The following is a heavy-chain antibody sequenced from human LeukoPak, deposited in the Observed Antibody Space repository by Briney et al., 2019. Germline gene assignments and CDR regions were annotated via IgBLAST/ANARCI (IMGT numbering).Heavy chain of an antibody. D-gene: IGHD3-22*01. CDR3: ARDPTTYDSSGYYPGY. CDR2: ISYDGSNK. V-gene: IGHV3-30-3*01. Sequence: GGSLRLSCAAPGFTFSSYAMHWVRQGPGKGLEWVAVISYDGSNKYYADSVKGRFTISRDNSKNTLYLQMNSLRAEDTAVYYCARDPTTYDSSGYYPGYWGQGTLVTVSS. J-gene: IGHJ4*02. CDR1: GFTFSSYA.